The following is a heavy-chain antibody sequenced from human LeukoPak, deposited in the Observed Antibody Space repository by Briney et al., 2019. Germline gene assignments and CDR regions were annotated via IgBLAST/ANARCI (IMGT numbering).Heavy chain of an antibody. Sequence: ASVKVSCKTSGYTFTGYYMHWVRQAPGQGLEWMGWINPNSGGTNYAQKFQGRVTMTRDTSISTAYMELSRLRSDDTAVYYCARDNSGSYYTMPAEWGQGTLVTVSS. CDR2: INPNSGGT. CDR3: ARDNSGSYYTMPAE. J-gene: IGHJ4*02. CDR1: GYTFTGYY. D-gene: IGHD1-26*01. V-gene: IGHV1-2*02.